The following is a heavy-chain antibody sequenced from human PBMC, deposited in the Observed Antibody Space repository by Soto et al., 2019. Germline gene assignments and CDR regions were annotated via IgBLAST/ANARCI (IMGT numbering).Heavy chain of an antibody. CDR3: ARERVVVAATGFDY. J-gene: IGHJ4*02. Sequence: SETLSLTCTVSGGSISSYYWSWIRQPPGKGLEWIGYIYYSGSTNYNPSLKSRVTISVDTSKNQFSLKLSSVTAADTAVYYCARERVVVAATGFDYWGQGTLVTVSS. D-gene: IGHD2-15*01. CDR2: IYYSGST. CDR1: GGSISSYY. V-gene: IGHV4-59*01.